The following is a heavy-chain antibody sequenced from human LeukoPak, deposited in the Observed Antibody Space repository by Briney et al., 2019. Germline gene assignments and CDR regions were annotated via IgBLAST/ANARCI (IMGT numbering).Heavy chain of an antibody. CDR3: ARGWIYDYVWGSYRPNYFDY. V-gene: IGHV4-39*07. D-gene: IGHD3-16*02. Sequence: PSETLSLTCTVSGGSISSSSYYWGWIRQPPGKGLEWIGSIYYSGSTYYNPSLKSQVTISVDTSKNQFSLKLSSVTAADTAVYYCARGWIYDYVWGSYRPNYFDYWGQGTLATVSS. CDR2: IYYSGST. CDR1: GGSISSSSYY. J-gene: IGHJ4*02.